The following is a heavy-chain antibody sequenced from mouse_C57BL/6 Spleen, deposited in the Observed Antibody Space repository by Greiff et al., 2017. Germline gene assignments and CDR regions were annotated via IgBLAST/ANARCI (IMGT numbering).Heavy chain of an antibody. D-gene: IGHD1-1*01. V-gene: IGHV1-80*01. CDR2: INHGDGDN. J-gene: IGHJ1*03. Sequence: VQLQQSGAELVKPGASVKISCKASGYAFSSYWMNWVKQRPGKGLEWIGHINHGDGDNTYNGKLNGKATLTADKSSTTAYIQLSSLTSEDAAAYFCARGGYGSSPYWYFDVWGTGTTVTVSS. CDR3: ARGGYGSSPYWYFDV. CDR1: GYAFSSYW.